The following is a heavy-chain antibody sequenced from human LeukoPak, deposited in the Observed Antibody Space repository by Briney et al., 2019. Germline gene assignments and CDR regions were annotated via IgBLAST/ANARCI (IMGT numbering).Heavy chain of an antibody. CDR1: GGSIDIYY. D-gene: IGHD2-2*01. V-gene: IGHV4-4*07. Sequence: ASETLSLTCTVSGGSIDIYYWSWIRQSARKGLEWIGRIYTSGSTNYNPSLKSRVAMSVDTSKNQFSLKLSPVTAADTAVYYCARRQYQLLRTYYYYYMDVWGKGTTVTVSS. CDR2: IYTSGST. J-gene: IGHJ6*03. CDR3: ARRQYQLLRTYYYYYMDV.